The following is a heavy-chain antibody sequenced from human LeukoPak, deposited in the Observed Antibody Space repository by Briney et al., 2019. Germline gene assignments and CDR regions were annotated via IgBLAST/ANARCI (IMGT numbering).Heavy chain of an antibody. V-gene: IGHV3-48*01. Sequence: PGGSLRLSCAASGFTFSSYGMTWVRQAPGKGLEWVSYISSSSSTIYYADSVKGRFTISRDNAKNSLYLQLNSLRAEDTAVYYCAKDPTHFRVWDDYDNTRLNYWGQGTLVTVSS. CDR1: GFTFSSYG. CDR3: AKDPTHFRVWDDYDNTRLNY. J-gene: IGHJ4*02. D-gene: IGHD3-22*01. CDR2: ISSSSSTI.